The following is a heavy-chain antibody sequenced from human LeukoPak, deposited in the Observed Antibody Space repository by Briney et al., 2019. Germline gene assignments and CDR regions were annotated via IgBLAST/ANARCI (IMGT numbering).Heavy chain of an antibody. J-gene: IGHJ3*02. Sequence: GGSLRLSCAASGFTFSSYEMNWVRQAPGKGLEWVSYISSSGSTIYYADSVKGRFTISRDNAKNSLYLQMNSLRAEDTAVYYCARKYGPRGANAFDIWGQGTMVTVSS. CDR2: ISSSGSTI. CDR3: ARKYGPRGANAFDI. V-gene: IGHV3-48*03. CDR1: GFTFSSYE. D-gene: IGHD4-17*01.